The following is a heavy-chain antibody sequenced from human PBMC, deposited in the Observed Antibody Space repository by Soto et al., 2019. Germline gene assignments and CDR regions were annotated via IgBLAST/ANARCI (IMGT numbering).Heavy chain of an antibody. Sequence: GWALRLSCEDSGFTFSSYSMNWVRQAPGKGLEWVSSISSSSSYIYYADSVKGRFTISRDNAKNSLYLQMNSLRAEDTAVYYCARDRGIGSFDYWGQGTLVTSPQ. CDR2: ISSSSSYI. V-gene: IGHV3-21*01. D-gene: IGHD3-10*01. CDR3: ARDRGIGSFDY. CDR1: GFTFSSYS. J-gene: IGHJ4*02.